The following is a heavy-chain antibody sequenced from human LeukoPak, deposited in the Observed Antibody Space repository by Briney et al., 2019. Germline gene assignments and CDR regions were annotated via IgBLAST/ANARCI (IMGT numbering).Heavy chain of an antibody. J-gene: IGHJ5*02. Sequence: LVASVKVSCKASGGTFSSYAISWVRQAPGQGLEWMGGIIPIFGTANYAQKFQGRVTITADKSTSTAYMELSSLRSEDTAVYYCARGEEYYDFWSGYYWFDPWGQGTLVTVSS. V-gene: IGHV1-69*06. D-gene: IGHD3-3*01. CDR3: ARGEEYYDFWSGYYWFDP. CDR2: IIPIFGTA. CDR1: GGTFSSYA.